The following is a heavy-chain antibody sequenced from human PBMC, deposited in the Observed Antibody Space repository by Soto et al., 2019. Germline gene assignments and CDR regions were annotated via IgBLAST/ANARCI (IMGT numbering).Heavy chain of an antibody. Sequence: QVQLVQSGAEVKKPGSSVKVSCKASGGTFSSYTISWVRQAPGQGLEWMGRIIPILGIANYAQKFQGRDTITADKSTSTAYMELSSLRSEDTAVYYCASRDYGDYEWGAFDIWGQGTMVTVSS. CDR3: ASRDYGDYEWGAFDI. J-gene: IGHJ3*02. D-gene: IGHD4-17*01. V-gene: IGHV1-69*02. CDR1: GGTFSSYT. CDR2: IIPILGIA.